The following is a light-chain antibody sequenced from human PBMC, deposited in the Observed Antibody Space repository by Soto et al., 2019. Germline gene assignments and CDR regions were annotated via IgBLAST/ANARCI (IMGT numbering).Light chain of an antibody. V-gene: IGKV1-6*01. J-gene: IGKJ1*01. Sequence: AIQVTQSPSSLSASVGDRVTITCRASQGITSYLAWYQQKPGKAPKLLIYAASALQTGVSSRFSGSGYGTDFTLTISSLQPEDFATYYCLQDYKLWTFGQGTKVDIK. CDR2: AAS. CDR3: LQDYKLWT. CDR1: QGITSY.